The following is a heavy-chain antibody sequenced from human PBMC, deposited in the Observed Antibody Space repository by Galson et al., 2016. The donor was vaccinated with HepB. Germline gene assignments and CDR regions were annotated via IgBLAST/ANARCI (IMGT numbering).Heavy chain of an antibody. V-gene: IGHV4-61*01. D-gene: IGHD3-10*01. CDR2: VYSSGST. J-gene: IGHJ5*02. CDR3: ASRGFGELLSNWFDP. Sequence: SETLSLTCTVSGVSVISGFYYWSWIRQPPGKGLEWIGYVYSSGSTNYNPSLKSRVTISVDTSKNQFSLNLSSVTAADTAVYYCASRGFGELLSNWFDPWGQGTLVTVSS. CDR1: GVSVISGFYY.